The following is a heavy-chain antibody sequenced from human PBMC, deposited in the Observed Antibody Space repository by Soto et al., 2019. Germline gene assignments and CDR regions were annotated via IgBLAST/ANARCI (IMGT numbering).Heavy chain of an antibody. CDR2: INHSGGT. CDR1: GGSFSGYY. Sequence: SETLSLTCAVYGGSFSGYYWSWIRQPPGKGLEWIGEINHSGGTNYNPSLKSRVTISVDTSKNQFSLKLSSVTAADTAVYYCARGPSRTTVTTLLYYFQHWGQGTLVTVSS. J-gene: IGHJ1*01. V-gene: IGHV4-34*01. CDR3: ARGPSRTTVTTLLYYFQH. D-gene: IGHD4-17*01.